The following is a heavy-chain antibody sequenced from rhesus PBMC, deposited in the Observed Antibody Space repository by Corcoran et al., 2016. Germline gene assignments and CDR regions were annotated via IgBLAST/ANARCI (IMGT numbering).Heavy chain of an antibody. CDR1: GFTCSDYY. CDR2: ISGASSYI. V-gene: IGHV3S16*01. Sequence: EVQLVESGGGLVQPGGSRRLSCAASGFTCSDYYMSWVRQAPGKGLEWVSSISGASSYIYYADSVKGRFTISRDNAKNSLSLQMNSLKTEDTAVYYCSSNYFDYWGQGVLVTVSS. D-gene: IGHD4-23*01. J-gene: IGHJ4*01. CDR3: SSNYFDY.